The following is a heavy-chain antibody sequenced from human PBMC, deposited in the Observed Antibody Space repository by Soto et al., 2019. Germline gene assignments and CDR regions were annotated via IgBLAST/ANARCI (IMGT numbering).Heavy chain of an antibody. CDR2: IYWDDDK. D-gene: IGHD6-19*01. J-gene: IGHJ5*02. Sequence: GLDLEWLALIYWDDDKRYSPSLKSRLTITKDTSKNQVVLTMTNMDPVDTATYYCAHIRFSGWGMGYNWFDPWGQGTLVTVSS. CDR3: AHIRFSGWGMGYNWFDP. V-gene: IGHV2-5*02.